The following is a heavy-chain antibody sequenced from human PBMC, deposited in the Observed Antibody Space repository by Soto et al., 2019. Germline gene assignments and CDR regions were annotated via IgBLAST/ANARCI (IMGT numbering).Heavy chain of an antibody. CDR3: VHLGLLLPDYFDY. J-gene: IGHJ4*02. CDR1: GFTFSNAW. V-gene: IGHV3-15*01. D-gene: IGHD3-22*01. Sequence: PGGSLRLSCAASGFTFSNAWMSWVRQAPGKGLEWVGRIKSKTDGGTTDYAAPVKGRFTISRDDSKNTLYLQMNSLKTEDTAVYYCVHLGLLLPDYFDYWGQGTLVTVSS. CDR2: IKSKTDGGTT.